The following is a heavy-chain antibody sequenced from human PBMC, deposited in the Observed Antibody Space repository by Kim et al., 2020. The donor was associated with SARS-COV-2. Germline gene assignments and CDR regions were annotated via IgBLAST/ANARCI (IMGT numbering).Heavy chain of an antibody. CDR3: AREGPRANNYYYYGMDV. Sequence: VKGRITITRDNAKNSLYLQMNSLRAEDTAVYYCAREGPRANNYYYYGMDVWGQGTTVTVSS. V-gene: IGHV3-11*06. D-gene: IGHD2-8*01. J-gene: IGHJ6*02.